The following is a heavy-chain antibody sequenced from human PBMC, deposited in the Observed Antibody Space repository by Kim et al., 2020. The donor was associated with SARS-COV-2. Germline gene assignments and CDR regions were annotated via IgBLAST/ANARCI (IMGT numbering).Heavy chain of an antibody. CDR1: GFTFSSYA. CDR2: ISGSGIST. J-gene: IGHJ6*01. D-gene: IGHD2-2*01. CDR3: AKGTLPAASGYYYGMDF. V-gene: IGHV3-23*01. Sequence: GGSLRLSCAASGFTFSSYAMNWVRQAPGKGLEWVSSISGSGISTYYADSVKGRFTMSRDNSKNALYLQMNSLRVEDTAVYYCAKGTLPAASGYYYGMDF.